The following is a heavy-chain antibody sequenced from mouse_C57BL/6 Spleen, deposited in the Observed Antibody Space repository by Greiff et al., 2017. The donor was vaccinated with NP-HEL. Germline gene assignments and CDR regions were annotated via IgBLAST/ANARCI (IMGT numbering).Heavy chain of an antibody. Sequence: EVQLVESGGGLVKPGGSLKLSCAASGFTFSSYAMSWVRQTPEKRLEWVATISDGGSYTYYPDNVKGRFTISRDNAKKNLYLQMSHLKSEDTAMYYCARDRDYDEDYAMDYWGQGTSVTVSS. CDR3: ARDRDYDEDYAMDY. CDR2: ISDGGSYT. D-gene: IGHD2-4*01. J-gene: IGHJ4*01. V-gene: IGHV5-4*01. CDR1: GFTFSSYA.